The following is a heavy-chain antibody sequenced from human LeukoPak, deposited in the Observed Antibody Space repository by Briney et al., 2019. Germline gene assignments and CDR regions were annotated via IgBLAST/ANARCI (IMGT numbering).Heavy chain of an antibody. CDR2: ISGSGGST. CDR1: GFTFSSYA. D-gene: IGHD3-22*01. Sequence: GGPLRLSCAASGFTFSSYAMSWVRQAPGKGLEWVSAISGSGGSTYYADSVKGRFTISRDNSKNTLYLQMNSLRAEDTAVYYCAKKSSAIVVVTAYWGQGTLVTVSS. J-gene: IGHJ4*02. V-gene: IGHV3-23*01. CDR3: AKKSSAIVVVTAY.